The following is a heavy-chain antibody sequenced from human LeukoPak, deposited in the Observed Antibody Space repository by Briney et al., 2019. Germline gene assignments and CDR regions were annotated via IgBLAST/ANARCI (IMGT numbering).Heavy chain of an antibody. D-gene: IGHD6-13*01. CDR3: AREAAAGTFDY. J-gene: IGHJ4*02. CDR2: ISSSGSTI. V-gene: IGHV3-11*01. CDR1: GFTFSDYY. Sequence: GGSPRLSCAASGFTFSDYYMSWIRQAPGKGLEWVSYISSSGSTIYYADSVKGRFTISRDNAKNSLYLQMNSLRAEDTAVYYCAREAAAGTFDYWGQGTLVTVSS.